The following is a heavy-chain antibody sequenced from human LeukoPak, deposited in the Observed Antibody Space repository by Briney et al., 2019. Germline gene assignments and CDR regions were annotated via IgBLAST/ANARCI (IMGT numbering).Heavy chain of an antibody. CDR3: ARDRLFATRLYYMDV. CDR2: INPSGGST. D-gene: IGHD2-15*01. Sequence: ASVEVSCKASGYTFTSYYMHWVRQAPGQGLEWMGIINPSGGSTSYAQKFQGRVTMTRDMSTSTVYMELSSLRSEDTAVYYCARDRLFATRLYYMDVWGKGTTVTVSS. J-gene: IGHJ6*03. CDR1: GYTFTSYY. V-gene: IGHV1-46*01.